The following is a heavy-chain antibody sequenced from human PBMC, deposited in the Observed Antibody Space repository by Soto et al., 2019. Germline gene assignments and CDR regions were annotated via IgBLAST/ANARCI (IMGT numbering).Heavy chain of an antibody. CDR2: IIPIFGTA. CDR3: ARVPGRDGYNSA. CDR1: GGTFSSYA. D-gene: IGHD5-12*01. J-gene: IGHJ5*02. V-gene: IGHV1-69*12. Sequence: QVQLVQAGSEVKTPGSSVKVSCKASGGTFSSYAISWVRQAPGQGLEWMGGIIPIFGTANYAQKFQGRVTITADESTSTSYRELSSLRSEHTAVYYCARVPGRDGYNSAWGQGTLVTVSS.